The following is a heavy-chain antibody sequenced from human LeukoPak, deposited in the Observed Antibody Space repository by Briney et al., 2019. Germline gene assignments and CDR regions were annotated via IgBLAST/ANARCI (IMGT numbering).Heavy chain of an antibody. Sequence: GASVKVSCKASGYTFTSYGISWVRQAPGQGLEWMGWISAYNGNTNYAQKFQGRVTMTRDTSISTAYMELSRLRSDDTAVYYCASEWLYGDYGTFNYWGQGTLVTVSS. D-gene: IGHD4-17*01. CDR2: ISAYNGNT. CDR3: ASEWLYGDYGTFNY. CDR1: GYTFTSYG. J-gene: IGHJ4*02. V-gene: IGHV1-18*01.